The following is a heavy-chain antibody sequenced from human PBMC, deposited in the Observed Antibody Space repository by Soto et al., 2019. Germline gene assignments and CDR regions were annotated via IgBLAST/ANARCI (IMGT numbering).Heavy chain of an antibody. CDR3: ARERIAAAGTADY. CDR2: IYHSGST. Sequence: SETPSLTCAVSGGSISSTNWWGWVRQPPGKGLEWIGEIYHSGSTNYNPSLKSRVTISVDKSKNQFSLKLSSVTAADTAVYYCARERIAAAGTADYWGQGTLVTVSS. CDR1: GGSISSTNW. D-gene: IGHD6-13*01. V-gene: IGHV4-4*02. J-gene: IGHJ4*02.